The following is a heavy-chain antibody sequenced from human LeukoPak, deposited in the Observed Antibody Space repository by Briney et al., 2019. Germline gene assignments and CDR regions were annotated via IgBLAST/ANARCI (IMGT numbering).Heavy chain of an antibody. J-gene: IGHJ4*02. D-gene: IGHD4-11*01. CDR1: GFTFSSYV. V-gene: IGHV3-7*01. CDR3: ARDGRPLHSNYADYFDY. CDR2: IKQDGSEK. Sequence: GGSLRLSCAASGFTFSSYVMHWVRQAPGKGLEWVANIKQDGSEKYYVNSVKGRFTISRDNAKNSLYLQMNSLRAEDTAIYYCARDGRPLHSNYADYFDYWGQGTLVTVSS.